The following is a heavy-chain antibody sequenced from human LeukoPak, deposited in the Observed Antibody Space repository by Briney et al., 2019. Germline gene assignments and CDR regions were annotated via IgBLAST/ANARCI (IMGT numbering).Heavy chain of an antibody. CDR1: GFTFGSYA. Sequence: GGSLRLSCAASGFTFGSYAMSWVRQAPGKGLEWVSAISGSGGSTYYADSVKGRFTISRDNSKNTLYLQMNSLRAEDTAVYYCAKDPPDIVATGDAFDIWGQGTIVTVSS. J-gene: IGHJ3*02. CDR2: ISGSGGST. V-gene: IGHV3-23*01. D-gene: IGHD5-12*01. CDR3: AKDPPDIVATGDAFDI.